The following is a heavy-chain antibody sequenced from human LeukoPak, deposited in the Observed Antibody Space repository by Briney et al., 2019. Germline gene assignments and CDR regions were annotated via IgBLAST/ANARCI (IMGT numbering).Heavy chain of an antibody. Sequence: GGSLRLSCAASGFTFNSHAMHWFRQAPGKGLEWVAFISYDGSIKYYADSVKGRFTISRDNSKNTVYLQMSSLRTEDTAVYYCARDRSRSYSCDYWGQGTLVSASS. J-gene: IGHJ4*02. CDR1: GFTFNSHA. CDR3: ARDRSRSYSCDY. CDR2: ISYDGSIK. D-gene: IGHD3-10*01. V-gene: IGHV3-30-3*01.